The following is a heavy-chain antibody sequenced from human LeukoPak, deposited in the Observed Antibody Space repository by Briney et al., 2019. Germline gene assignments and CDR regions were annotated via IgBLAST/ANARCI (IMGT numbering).Heavy chain of an antibody. J-gene: IGHJ4*02. CDR1: GGSISSSSYY. CDR3: ARAWFGDLAFDY. CDR2: IYYSGST. Sequence: SETLSLTCTVSGGSISSSSYYWGWIRQPPGKGLEWIGSIYYSGSTYYNPSLKSRVTISVDTSKNQFSLKLSSVTAADTAVYCCARAWFGDLAFDYWGQGTLVTVSS. V-gene: IGHV4-39*07. D-gene: IGHD3-10*01.